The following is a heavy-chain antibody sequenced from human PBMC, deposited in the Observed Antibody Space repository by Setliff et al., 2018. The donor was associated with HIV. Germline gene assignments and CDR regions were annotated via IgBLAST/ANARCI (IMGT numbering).Heavy chain of an antibody. V-gene: IGHV3-7*01. CDR3: ARGGANPSWFDS. D-gene: IGHD3-16*01. CDR2: ISNDGGRE. CDR1: GFTFTNYW. J-gene: IGHJ5*01. Sequence: LRLSCAASGFTFTNYWMAWIRQAPGRGLEWAAIISNDGGREYYVDSVKGRFTISRDNAKSSLYLQMDSLRVEDTSVYYCARGGANPSWFDSWGQGTLVTVSS.